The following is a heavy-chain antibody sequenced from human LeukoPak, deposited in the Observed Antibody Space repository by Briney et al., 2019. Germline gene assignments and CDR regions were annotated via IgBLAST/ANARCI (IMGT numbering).Heavy chain of an antibody. CDR3: ARDADTVRDRGYCSSTSCHGYWFDP. V-gene: IGHV1-18*01. Sequence: ASVKVSCKASGYTFTSYGISRVRQAPGQGLEWMGWISAYNGNTNYAQKLQGRVTMTTDTSTSTAYMELRSLRSDDTAVYYCARDADTVRDRGYCSSTSCHGYWFDPWGQGTLVTVSS. D-gene: IGHD2-2*01. CDR2: ISAYNGNT. J-gene: IGHJ5*02. CDR1: GYTFTSYG.